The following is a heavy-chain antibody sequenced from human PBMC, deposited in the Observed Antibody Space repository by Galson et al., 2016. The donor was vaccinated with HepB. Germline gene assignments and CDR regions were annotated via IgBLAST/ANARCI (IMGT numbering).Heavy chain of an antibody. CDR2: MNPNSGIT. J-gene: IGHJ3*02. V-gene: IGHV1-8*01. CDR1: GYTFSNYG. CDR3: AAGVGIAVRRAPIDAFDI. D-gene: IGHD6-6*01. Sequence: SVKVSCKASGYTFSNYGVNWVRQAPGQGLEWMGWMNPNSGITGYEQKFQGRVTMTWNTSMSTAYMQLSSLRSEDTAMYYCAAGVGIAVRRAPIDAFDIWGQGTMVTVSS.